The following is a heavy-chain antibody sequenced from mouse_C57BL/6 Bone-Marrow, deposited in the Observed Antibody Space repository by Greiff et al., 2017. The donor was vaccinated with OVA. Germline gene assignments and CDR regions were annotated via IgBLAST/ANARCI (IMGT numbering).Heavy chain of an antibody. J-gene: IGHJ1*03. Sequence: VQLKESVAELVRPGASVKLSCTASGFNIKNTYMHWVKQRPEQGLEWIGRIDPANGNTKYAPKFQGKATITADTSSNTAYLQLSSLTSEDTAIYYCASAIYYYGSRPCFDVWGTGTTVTVSS. CDR3: ASAIYYYGSRPCFDV. V-gene: IGHV14-3*01. CDR2: IDPANGNT. D-gene: IGHD1-1*01. CDR1: GFNIKNTY.